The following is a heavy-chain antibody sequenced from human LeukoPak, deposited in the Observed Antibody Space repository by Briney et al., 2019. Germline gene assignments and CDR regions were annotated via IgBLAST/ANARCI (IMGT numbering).Heavy chain of an antibody. J-gene: IGHJ4*02. CDR1: GYTVRGYG. V-gene: IGHV3-48*02. Sequence: GGSQTLFCTASGYTVRGYGMNWARQAPGKGLEWVSYISTSSNRIDYADSVKGRFTMSRDNAKNLLYLQMNSLRDEDTAMYYCARVSAPGTSGWYFGCWGQGTVVTVSS. D-gene: IGHD6-19*01. CDR2: ISTSSNRI. CDR3: ARVSAPGTSGWYFGC.